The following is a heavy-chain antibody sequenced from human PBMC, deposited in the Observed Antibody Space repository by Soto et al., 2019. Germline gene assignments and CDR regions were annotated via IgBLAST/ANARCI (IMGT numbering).Heavy chain of an antibody. CDR2: IHYSGST. CDR3: ARVAASSLFDY. D-gene: IGHD6-6*01. CDR1: GGSISSYH. V-gene: IGHV4-59*01. J-gene: IGHJ4*02. Sequence: QVPLQESGPGLVKPSETLSLTCTVSGGSISSYHWSWIRQPPGKGLEWIAYIHYSGSTNYNPSLQRRVIITVDTSKNQFSLKLTSVTAADTAVYYCARVAASSLFDYWGQGTLVTVSS.